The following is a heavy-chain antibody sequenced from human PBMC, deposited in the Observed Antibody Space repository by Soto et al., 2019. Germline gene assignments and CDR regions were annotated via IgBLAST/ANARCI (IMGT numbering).Heavy chain of an antibody. Sequence: LRLSCAASGFTFSDYYMSWIRQAPGKGLEWVSYISSSSSYTNYADSVKGRFTISRDNAKNSLYLQMNSLRAEDTAVYYCARGRQQAAYYFDYWGQGTLVTVSS. CDR3: ARGRQQAAYYFDY. D-gene: IGHD6-13*01. CDR1: GFTFSDYY. J-gene: IGHJ4*02. CDR2: ISSSSSYT. V-gene: IGHV3-11*06.